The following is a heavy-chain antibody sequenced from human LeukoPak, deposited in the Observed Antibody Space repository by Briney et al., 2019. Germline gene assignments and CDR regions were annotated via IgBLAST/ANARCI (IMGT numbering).Heavy chain of an antibody. CDR3: ARDWGRRYSSGWYGDFDY. CDR1: GFTFSNYA. D-gene: IGHD6-19*01. CDR2: ISYDGSNK. V-gene: IGHV3-30-3*01. J-gene: IGHJ4*02. Sequence: GRSLRLSCAASGFTFSNYALHWVRQAPGKGLEWVAVISYDGSNKYYADSVKGRFTISRDNSENTLYLQTYSLRPEDTAVYYCARDWGRRYSSGWYGDFDYWGQGTLVTVSS.